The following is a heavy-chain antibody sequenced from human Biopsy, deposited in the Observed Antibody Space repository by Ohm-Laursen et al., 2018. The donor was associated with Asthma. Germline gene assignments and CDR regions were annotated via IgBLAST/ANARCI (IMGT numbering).Heavy chain of an antibody. V-gene: IGHV3-30*03. J-gene: IGHJ3*02. Sequence: SLRLSCSAFGFVFSQCGMHWVRQGPGKGLEWVALVSSDGHNKYYEDSVEGRFTISRDNSRNRLYLQINRLTVEDSAVYFCARQSGQDYGDSSGFDIWGQGTKVAVSS. CDR1: GFVFSQCG. D-gene: IGHD3-22*01. CDR2: VSSDGHNK. CDR3: ARQSGQDYGDSSGFDI.